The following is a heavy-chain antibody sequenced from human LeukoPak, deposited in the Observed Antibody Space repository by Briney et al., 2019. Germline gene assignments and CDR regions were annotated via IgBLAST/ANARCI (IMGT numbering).Heavy chain of an antibody. CDR1: GFTFSSYA. CDR2: ISYDGSNK. J-gene: IGHJ4*02. D-gene: IGHD6-19*01. Sequence: HPGGSLRLSCAASGFTFSSYAMHWVRQAPGKGLEWVADISYDGSNKYYADSVKGRFTISRDNYKDMLYLQMNSLRAEDTAVYYCARDRPSISVWYSALFDYWGQGTLVTVSS. V-gene: IGHV3-30*04. CDR3: ARDRPSISVWYSALFDY.